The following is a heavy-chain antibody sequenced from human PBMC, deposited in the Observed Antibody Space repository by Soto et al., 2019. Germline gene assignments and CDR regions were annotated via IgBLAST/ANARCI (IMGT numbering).Heavy chain of an antibody. CDR1: GFRFSDYG. CDR3: ARDRRDGEYNSVYDF. J-gene: IGHJ4*02. CDR2: MSFDGTYK. Sequence: QVQLAESGGGVVQPGRSLRLSCIGSGFRFSDYGMHWVRQAPGKGLEWVTMMSFDGTYKYSADSVKGRFIISRDNSKNTLYLQRTSLRAEYTAVYYCARDRRDGEYNSVYDFWGQGTLVTVSS. D-gene: IGHD4-17*01. V-gene: IGHV3-30*03.